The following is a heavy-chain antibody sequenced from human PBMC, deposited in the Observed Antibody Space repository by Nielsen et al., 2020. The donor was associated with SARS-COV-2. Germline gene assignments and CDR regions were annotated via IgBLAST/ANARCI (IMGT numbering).Heavy chain of an antibody. D-gene: IGHD5-12*01. CDR2: ISGTADST. CDR1: GFSFNTFG. J-gene: IGHJ4*02. Sequence: GESLKISCAASGFSFNTFGMSWVRQTPGKGLEWISTISGTADSTYYVDSVKGRFTISRDNSKNTLYLQMNSLRAEDTATYYCARVSGYYWPQDYWGQGTLVTVSS. V-gene: IGHV3-23*01. CDR3: ARVSGYYWPQDY.